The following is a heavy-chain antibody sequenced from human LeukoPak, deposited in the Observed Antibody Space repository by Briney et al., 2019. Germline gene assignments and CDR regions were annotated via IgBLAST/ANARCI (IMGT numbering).Heavy chain of an antibody. CDR1: GGSISSYY. CDR3: ARAMNSWFLLDLDY. J-gene: IGHJ4*02. Sequence: PSETLSLTCTVSGGSISSYYWSWIRQPAGKGLEWIGRIYTSGSTNYDPSLKSRVTISVDTSKNQFSLKLSSVTAADTAMYYCARAMNSWFLLDLDYWGQGNLVTVSS. D-gene: IGHD3-22*01. CDR2: IYTSGST. V-gene: IGHV4-4*07.